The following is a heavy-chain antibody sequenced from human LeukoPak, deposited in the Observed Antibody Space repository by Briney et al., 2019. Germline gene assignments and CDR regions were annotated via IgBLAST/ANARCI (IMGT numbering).Heavy chain of an antibody. CDR3: LRSSSSPVYYYMDV. J-gene: IGHJ6*03. CDR1: GGSISSSSYY. V-gene: IGHV4-39*01. CDR2: IYYSGST. D-gene: IGHD6-6*01. Sequence: SETLSLTCTVSGGSISSSSYYWGWIRQPPGKGLEWIGSIYYSGSTYYNPSLKSRVTISVDTPKHQFSLKLSNVTAADTAVHYSLRSSSSPVYYYMDVWGEGTTVTVS.